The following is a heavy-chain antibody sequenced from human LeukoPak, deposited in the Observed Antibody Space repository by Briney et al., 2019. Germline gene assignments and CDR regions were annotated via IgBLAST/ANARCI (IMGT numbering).Heavy chain of an antibody. J-gene: IGHJ1*01. CDR3: ARAGYSWYFQH. D-gene: IGHD4-23*01. CDR1: GGSFSGYY. Sequence: SETLSLTCAVYGGSFSGYYWSWIRQPPGKGLEWIGEINHSGSTNYNPSLKSRVTISVDTSKNQFSLKLSSVTAADTAVYYCARAGYSWYFQHWGQGTLVTVSS. V-gene: IGHV4-34*01. CDR2: INHSGST.